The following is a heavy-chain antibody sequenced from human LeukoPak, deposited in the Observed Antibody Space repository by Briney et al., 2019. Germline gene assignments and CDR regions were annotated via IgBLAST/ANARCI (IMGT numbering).Heavy chain of an antibody. V-gene: IGHV3-66*01. Sequence: GGSLRLSCAASGFTVSSNYMSWVRQAPGKGLEWVSLIYGGGSTYYADSVNGRFTISRDNSKNTLFLQMNSLRAEDTAVYYCASTYSCWYPNHYYYYAMDVWGQGTTVTVSS. CDR3: ASTYSCWYPNHYYYYAMDV. J-gene: IGHJ6*02. D-gene: IGHD1-26*01. CDR2: IYGGGST. CDR1: GFTVSSNY.